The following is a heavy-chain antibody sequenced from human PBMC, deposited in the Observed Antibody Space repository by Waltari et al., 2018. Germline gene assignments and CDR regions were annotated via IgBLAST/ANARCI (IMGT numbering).Heavy chain of an antibody. V-gene: IGHV3-74*01. J-gene: IGHJ4*02. Sequence: EVQMVESGGDLVQPGGSLRLSCAASGFTFGSFRLHWVRQAPGTGLVWVSHIKGDATRTNYADSVKGRFTISRDNAKNTLYLQMNSLRAEDTAVYYCAREASNYEALDYWGQGTLVTVSS. CDR2: IKGDATRT. D-gene: IGHD3-16*01. CDR3: AREASNYEALDY. CDR1: GFTFGSFR.